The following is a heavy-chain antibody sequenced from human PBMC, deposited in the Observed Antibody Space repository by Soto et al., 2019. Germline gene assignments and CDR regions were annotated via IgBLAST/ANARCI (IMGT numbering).Heavy chain of an antibody. D-gene: IGHD5-12*01. CDR3: AKDKEFAIVATIYF. Sequence: GGSLRLSCAASGSTFSSYAMSWVRQAPGKGLEWVSAISGSGGSTYYADSVKGRFTISRDNSKNTLYLQMNSLRAEDTAVYYCAKDKEFAIVATIYFWGQGTLVTVSS. CDR1: GSTFSSYA. J-gene: IGHJ4*02. CDR2: ISGSGGST. V-gene: IGHV3-23*01.